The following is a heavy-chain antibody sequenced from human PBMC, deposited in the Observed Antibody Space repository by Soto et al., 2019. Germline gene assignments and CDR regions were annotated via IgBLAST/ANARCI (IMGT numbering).Heavy chain of an antibody. D-gene: IGHD3-16*02. CDR1: GFNFKAYG. J-gene: IGHJ4*02. CDR2: ISTDGTNQ. Sequence: PGGSLRLSCVASGFNFKAYGMHWVCQAPGKGLEWVAVISTDGTNQHHADSVKGRFTISRDNFKNTLYLQMNSLRPEDTAVYFCAVGGGDLSLTPFDYWGQGTLVTVSS. V-gene: IGHV3-30-3*01. CDR3: AVGGGDLSLTPFDY.